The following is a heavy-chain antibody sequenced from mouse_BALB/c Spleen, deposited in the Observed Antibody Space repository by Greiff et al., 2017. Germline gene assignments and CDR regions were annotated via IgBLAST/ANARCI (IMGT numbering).Heavy chain of an antibody. V-gene: IGHV1S81*02. CDR2: INPSNGRT. CDR1: GYTFTSYW. J-gene: IGHJ3*01. Sequence: QVQLQQPGAELVKPGASVKLSCKASGYTFTSYWMHWVKQRPGQGLEWIGEINPSNGRTNYNEKFKSKATLTVDKSSTTAYMQLSSLTSEDSAVYYCARWDLLTGTYAYWGQGTLVTVSA. D-gene: IGHD4-1*01. CDR3: ARWDLLTGTYAY.